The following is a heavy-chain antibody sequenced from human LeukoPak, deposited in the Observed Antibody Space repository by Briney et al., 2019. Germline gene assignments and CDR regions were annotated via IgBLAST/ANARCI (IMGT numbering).Heavy chain of an antibody. CDR3: ARAGHSSSSLVYYYYYMDV. CDR1: GFTFSNYA. Sequence: GGSLRLSCAAPGFTFSNYAMSWVRQAPGKGLEWVSGISASGGSYYADSVKGRFTVPRDISKNTLYLQMNSLRAEDTAVYYCARAGHSSSSLVYYYYYMDVWGKGTTVTVSS. J-gene: IGHJ6*03. V-gene: IGHV3-23*01. D-gene: IGHD6-6*01. CDR2: ISASGGS.